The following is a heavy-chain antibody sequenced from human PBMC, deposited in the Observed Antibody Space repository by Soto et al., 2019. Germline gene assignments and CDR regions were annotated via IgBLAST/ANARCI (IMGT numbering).Heavy chain of an antibody. Sequence: SETLSLTCSVSGGSISSHYCSWIRQPPEKGLEWIGYIYNSGGTNYNPSLKSRVTISVDTSKNQFSLKLSSVTAADTAVYFCARGSYGDYATWGQGTLVTVSS. CDR2: IYNSGGT. D-gene: IGHD4-17*01. V-gene: IGHV4-59*08. CDR3: ARGSYGDYAT. CDR1: GGSISSHY. J-gene: IGHJ4*02.